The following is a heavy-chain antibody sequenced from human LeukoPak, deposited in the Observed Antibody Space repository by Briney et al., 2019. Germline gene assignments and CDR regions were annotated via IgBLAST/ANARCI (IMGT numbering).Heavy chain of an antibody. Sequence: ASVKVSCKASGYTFTGYYMHWVRQAPGQGLEWMGWINTNTGNPTYARGFTGRLVFSLDTSVSTAYLQISSLKAEDSAVYYCAREVGDGYDPYYFDHWXXGTXVXVSS. CDR1: GYTFTGYY. CDR3: AREVGDGYDPYYFDH. D-gene: IGHD5-24*01. CDR2: INTNTGNP. J-gene: IGHJ4*01. V-gene: IGHV7-4-1*02.